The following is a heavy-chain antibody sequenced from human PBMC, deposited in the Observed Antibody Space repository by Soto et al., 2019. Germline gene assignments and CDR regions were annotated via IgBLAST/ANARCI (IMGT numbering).Heavy chain of an antibody. D-gene: IGHD6-13*01. CDR3: ARDPAEDGYYGMDV. CDR1: EFSFSTYN. CDR2: ISSTSSHI. J-gene: IGHJ6*02. V-gene: IGHV3-21*01. Sequence: GSLRLSCVPSEFSFSTYNMNWVRQAPGKGLEWVSFISSTSSHIHYADSVKGRFTISRDNAKNSLYLQMNSMRAEDTAVYYCARDPAEDGYYGMDVWGQGT.